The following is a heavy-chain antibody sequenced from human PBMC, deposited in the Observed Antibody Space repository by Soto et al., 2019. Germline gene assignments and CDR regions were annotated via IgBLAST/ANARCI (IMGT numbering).Heavy chain of an antibody. CDR2: IIPILTTP. Sequence: QVQLVQSGAEVKKTGSSVKVSCKASGGTFSIYVFSWVRQAPGQGPEWIGGIIPILTTPNYAQKFEGRVTIVADESTTTVDMELSSLKFEDTAVYYCATSVGIAPTGEDGMDVWGQGTSVTVSS. D-gene: IGHD2-8*02. CDR3: ATSVGIAPTGEDGMDV. J-gene: IGHJ6*02. V-gene: IGHV1-69*01. CDR1: GGTFSIYV.